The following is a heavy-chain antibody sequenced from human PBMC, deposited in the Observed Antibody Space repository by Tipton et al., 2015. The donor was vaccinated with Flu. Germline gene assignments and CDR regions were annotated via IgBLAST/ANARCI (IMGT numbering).Heavy chain of an antibody. J-gene: IGHJ4*02. V-gene: IGHV3-48*03. CDR3: ATLTGDDY. CDR2: ISSAGSTI. Sequence: SLRLSCAASGFTFSSYEMNWVRQAPGKGLEWLSYISSAGSTISYADSVRGRSTISRDNAKNSLYLQLNSLRAEDTALYYCATLTGDDYWGQGTLVAVSS. CDR1: GFTFSSYE. D-gene: IGHD7-27*01.